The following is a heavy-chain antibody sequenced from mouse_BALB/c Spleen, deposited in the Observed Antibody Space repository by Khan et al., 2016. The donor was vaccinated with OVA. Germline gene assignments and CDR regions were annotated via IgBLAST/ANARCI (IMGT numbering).Heavy chain of an antibody. CDR3: ARMARTIN. CDR1: GFTFSSYG. V-gene: IGHV5-6-3*01. J-gene: IGHJ2*01. Sequence: EVELVESGGGLVQPGGSLKLSCAASGFTFSSYGMSWVRQTPDKRLELVATINSNGGSTYYPASVKGRFTISRDNSKNTLYLQMSSLKSEDTAMYCCARMARTINWGQGTTLTVSS. CDR2: INSNGGST.